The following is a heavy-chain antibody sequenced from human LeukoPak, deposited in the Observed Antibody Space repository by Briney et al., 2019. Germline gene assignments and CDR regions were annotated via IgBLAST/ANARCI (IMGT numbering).Heavy chain of an antibody. CDR1: GFTFSSYW. Sequence: GGSLRLSCAASGFTFSSYWMSWVRQAPGKGLEWVANIKQDGSEKYYVDSVKGRFTISRDNAKNSLYLQMNSLRAEDTAVYYCARDLGDFWSGYFSWFDPWGQGTLVTVSS. D-gene: IGHD3-3*01. CDR2: IKQDGSEK. J-gene: IGHJ5*02. V-gene: IGHV3-7*01. CDR3: ARDLGDFWSGYFSWFDP.